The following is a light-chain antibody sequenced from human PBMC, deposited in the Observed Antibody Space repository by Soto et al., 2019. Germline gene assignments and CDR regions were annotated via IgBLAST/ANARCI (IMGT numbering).Light chain of an antibody. CDR2: GAS. CDR1: QSVSSSY. V-gene: IGKV3-20*01. CDR3: QQYGSSAQT. J-gene: IGKJ1*01. Sequence: EIALTQYPGPLSLSPGERATISCRASQSVSSSYLAWYQQKPGQAPRLLIYGASIRASSIPDRFSGSESGTDFTLTISRLDPDDLELYYLQQYGSSAQTFRQPNKWE.